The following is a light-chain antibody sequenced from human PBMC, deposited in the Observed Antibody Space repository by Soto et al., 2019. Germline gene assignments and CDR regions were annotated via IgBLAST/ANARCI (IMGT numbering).Light chain of an antibody. CDR2: GAS. J-gene: IGKJ4*01. CDR1: QSVSSN. V-gene: IGKV3-15*01. Sequence: EIVMTQFPATLSVSPGERATLSCRARQSVSSNLAWYQQKPGQPPRLLIYGASTRATGIPARFSGSGSETDFTLTISSLQSEDFAVYYCQQYNTWPLTFGAGTKVDIK. CDR3: QQYNTWPLT.